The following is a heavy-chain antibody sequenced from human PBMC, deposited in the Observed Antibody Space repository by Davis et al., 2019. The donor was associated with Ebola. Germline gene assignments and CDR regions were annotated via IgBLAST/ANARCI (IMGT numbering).Heavy chain of an antibody. V-gene: IGHV3-21*01. Sequence: GESLKISCAASGFTFSSYWMSWVRQAPGKGLEWVSSISSSSSYIYYADSVKGRFTISRDNAKNSLYLQMNSLRAEDTAVYYCARDPAERAAVFTNWFDPWGQGTLVTVSS. D-gene: IGHD6-13*01. CDR1: GFTFSSYW. CDR2: ISSSSSYI. J-gene: IGHJ5*02. CDR3: ARDPAERAAVFTNWFDP.